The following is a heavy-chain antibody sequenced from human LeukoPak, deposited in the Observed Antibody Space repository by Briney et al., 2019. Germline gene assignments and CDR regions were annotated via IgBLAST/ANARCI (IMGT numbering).Heavy chain of an antibody. J-gene: IGHJ4*02. D-gene: IGHD6-6*01. V-gene: IGHV4-34*01. Sequence: SETLSLTCAVYGGSFSGYYWSWIRQPPGKGLEWIGEINHSGSTNYNPSLKTRVTMSVDKSKNQFSLILSSVTAADTAVYYCARDVGARLSGFWGQGTLVTVSS. CDR3: ARDVGARLSGF. CDR1: GGSFSGYY. CDR2: INHSGST.